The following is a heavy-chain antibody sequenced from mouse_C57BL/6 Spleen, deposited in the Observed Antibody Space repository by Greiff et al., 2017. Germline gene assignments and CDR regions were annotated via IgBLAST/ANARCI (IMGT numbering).Heavy chain of an antibody. D-gene: IGHD1-1*01. CDR1: GYTFTSSG. CDR2: IYPRGGYT. Sequence: QVQLQQSGAELARPGASVKLSCKASGYTFTSSGISWVKQRTGQGLEWIGEIYPRGGYTYYNEKFKGKATLTVDKSSSTAYMELRSLTSEDSSVYFCARGGSSRDYDAIDDWGQGTSVTGSS. CDR3: ARGGSSRDYDAIDD. J-gene: IGHJ4*01. V-gene: IGHV1-81*01.